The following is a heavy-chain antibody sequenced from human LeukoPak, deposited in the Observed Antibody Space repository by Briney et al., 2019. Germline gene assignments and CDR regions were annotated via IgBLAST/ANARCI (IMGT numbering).Heavy chain of an antibody. CDR2: IWYDGSNK. J-gene: IGHJ4*02. V-gene: IGHV3-33*01. CDR3: AREAVATVTLVAGVDY. CDR1: GFTFSSYG. Sequence: PGGSLPLSCAASGFTFSSYGMHWVRQAPGKGLEWVAVIWYDGSNKYYADSVKGRFTISRDNSKNTLYLQMNSLRAEDTAVYYCAREAVATVTLVAGVDYWGQGTLVTVSS. D-gene: IGHD4-11*01.